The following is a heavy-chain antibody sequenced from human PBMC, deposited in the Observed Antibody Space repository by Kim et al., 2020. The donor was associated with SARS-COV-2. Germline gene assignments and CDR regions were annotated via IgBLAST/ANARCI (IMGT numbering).Heavy chain of an antibody. J-gene: IGHJ4*02. V-gene: IGHV3-21*01. CDR2: INLRSYSI. CDR3: ARDANRGGTFDF. CDR1: GFNFTTYH. D-gene: IGHD2-15*01. Sequence: GGSLRLSCVVSGFNFTTYHMRWVRHAPGKGLEWVSCINLRSYSIYYAASVKGRFTASRDNAKNSLYLQMRSLIHEDTAIYYCARDANRGGTFDFWGRGVLVTVSS.